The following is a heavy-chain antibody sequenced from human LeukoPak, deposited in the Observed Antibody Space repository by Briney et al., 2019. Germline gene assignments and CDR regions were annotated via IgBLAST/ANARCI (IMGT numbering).Heavy chain of an antibody. V-gene: IGHV5-51*01. Sequence: GESLKISCKTSGYSFTTYWIGWVRQMPGKGLEWMGIVYPSDSDTKYSPSFQGQVTISADKSISTAYLQWTSLKASDTAMYYCAKLRWPKGGRSSFDFWGQGTLVTVSS. D-gene: IGHD4-23*01. J-gene: IGHJ4*02. CDR3: AKLRWPKGGRSSFDF. CDR1: GYSFTTYW. CDR2: VYPSDSDT.